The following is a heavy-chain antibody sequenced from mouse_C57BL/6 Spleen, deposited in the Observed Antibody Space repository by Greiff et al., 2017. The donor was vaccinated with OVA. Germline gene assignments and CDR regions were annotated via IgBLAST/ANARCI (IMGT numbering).Heavy chain of an antibody. Sequence: VQLQQPGAELVRPGTSVKLSCKASGYTFTSYWMHWVKQRPGQGLEWIGVIDPSDSYTNYNQKFKGKATLTVDTSSSTAYMQLSSLTSEDSAVYYCARDTTVVAYYFDYWGQGTTLTVSS. CDR2: IDPSDSYT. V-gene: IGHV1-59*01. CDR1: GYTFTSYW. J-gene: IGHJ2*01. CDR3: ARDTTVVAYYFDY. D-gene: IGHD1-1*01.